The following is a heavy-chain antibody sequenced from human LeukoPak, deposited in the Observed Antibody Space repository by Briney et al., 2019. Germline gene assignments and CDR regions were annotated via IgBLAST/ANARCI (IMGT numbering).Heavy chain of an antibody. Sequence: SQTLSLTCAISGDSVSSNSATWNWIRQSPSRGLEWLGRTYYRSKWYNDYALSVKSRITINPDTSKNQFSLQLNSVTPEDTAVYYSARDLAGFGGYSYGMVDYWGQGTLVTVSS. CDR1: GDSVSSNSAT. CDR3: ARDLAGFGGYSYGMVDY. D-gene: IGHD5-18*01. J-gene: IGHJ4*02. V-gene: IGHV6-1*01. CDR2: TYYRSKWYN.